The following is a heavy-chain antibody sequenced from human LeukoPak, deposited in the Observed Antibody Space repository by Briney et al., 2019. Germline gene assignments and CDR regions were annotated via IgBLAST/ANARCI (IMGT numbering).Heavy chain of an antibody. V-gene: IGHV3-43D*03. CDR1: GFTFDDYA. CDR2: ISWDGGST. CDR3: AKDGGYCSSTSCRYPEYYYYMDV. D-gene: IGHD2-2*01. J-gene: IGHJ6*03. Sequence: GGSLRLSCAASGFTFDDYAMHWVRHAPGKGLEWVSLISWDGGSTYYADSVKGRFTISRDNSKNSLYLQMNSLRAEDTALYYCAKDGGYCSSTSCRYPEYYYYMDVWGKGTTVTVSS.